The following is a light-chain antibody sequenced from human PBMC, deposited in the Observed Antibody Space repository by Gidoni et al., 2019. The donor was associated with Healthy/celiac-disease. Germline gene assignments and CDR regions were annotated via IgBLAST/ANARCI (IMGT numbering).Light chain of an antibody. V-gene: IGLV1-44*01. Sequence: QSVLTQPPSASGTPGQRVTISCSGSSSNIGSNTVNWYQQLPGTAPKLLIYSNNQRPSAVPDRFSGSKSGTSASLAISGLQSEDEADYYCAAWDDSLNGVFGGGTKLTVL. CDR2: SNN. J-gene: IGLJ3*02. CDR3: AAWDDSLNGV. CDR1: SSNIGSNT.